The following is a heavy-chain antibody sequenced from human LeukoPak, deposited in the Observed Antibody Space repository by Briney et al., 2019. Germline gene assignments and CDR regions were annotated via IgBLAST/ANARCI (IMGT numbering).Heavy chain of an antibody. D-gene: IGHD3-10*01. CDR2: INHSGST. CDR1: GGSFSGYY. CDR3: ARGSPYYYGSGNWFDP. Sequence: PSETLSLTCAVYGGSFSGYYWSWIRQPPGKGLEWIGEINHSGSTNYNPSLKSRVTISVDTSKNQFSLKLSSVTAADTAVYYCARGSPYYYGSGNWFDPWGPGTLVTVSS. J-gene: IGHJ5*02. V-gene: IGHV4-34*01.